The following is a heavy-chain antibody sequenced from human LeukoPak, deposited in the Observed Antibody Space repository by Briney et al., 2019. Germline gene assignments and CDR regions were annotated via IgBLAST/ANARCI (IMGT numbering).Heavy chain of an antibody. D-gene: IGHD3-16*01. J-gene: IGHJ5*02. V-gene: IGHV3-9*01. Sequence: SLRLSCAVSGFTFDDYAMHWVRQVPGKGLEWVSGISWNSDTIDLADSVKGRFTISRDNSKNTLYLQMNSLRAEDTAVYYCAKDDNYIRFLSWGQGTLVTVSS. CDR3: AKDDNYIRFLS. CDR1: GFTFDDYA. CDR2: ISWNSDTI.